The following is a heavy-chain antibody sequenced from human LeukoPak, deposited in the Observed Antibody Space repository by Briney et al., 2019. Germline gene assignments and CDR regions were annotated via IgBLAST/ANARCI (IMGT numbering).Heavy chain of an antibody. J-gene: IGHJ4*02. CDR1: GFTFSDYY. CDR2: ISSSGSTI. D-gene: IGHD3-22*01. CDR3: AKDRYYDSSGYLWYFDY. Sequence: GGSLRLSCAASGFTFSDYYMSWIRQAPGKGLEWVSYISSSGSTIYYADSVKGRFTISRDNSKNTLYLQMNSLRAEDTAVYYCAKDRYYDSSGYLWYFDYWGQGTLVTVSS. V-gene: IGHV3-11*04.